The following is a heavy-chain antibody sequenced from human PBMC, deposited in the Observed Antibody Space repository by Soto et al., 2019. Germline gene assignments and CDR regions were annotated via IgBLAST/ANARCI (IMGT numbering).Heavy chain of an antibody. Sequence: GESLKISCQASGYTFTKYWVGWVRQMPGKGLEWMGIIYPDDSDTRYSPSFQGHVTISADKSINSVYLQWSSLKASDTATYYCARLGFNYDFLSGYYNVHHYYGIDVWGQGTTVTVSS. CDR3: ARLGFNYDFLSGYYNVHHYYGIDV. CDR1: GYTFTKYW. D-gene: IGHD3-3*01. J-gene: IGHJ6*02. CDR2: IYPDDSDT. V-gene: IGHV5-51*01.